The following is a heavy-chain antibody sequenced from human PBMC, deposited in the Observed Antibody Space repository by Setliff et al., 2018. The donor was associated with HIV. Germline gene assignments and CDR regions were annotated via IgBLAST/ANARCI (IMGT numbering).Heavy chain of an antibody. CDR3: ARSPGVDTNMAFDY. J-gene: IGHJ4*02. Sequence: PSETLSLTCSVTGGSIINYFWGWIRMPPGKGLEWIGYIYYSRSTDYNPSLKSRVTISVDTSKNQVSLKLNSVTAADTAVYYCARSPGVDTNMAFDYWGQGTLVTVSS. D-gene: IGHD5-18*01. CDR1: GGSIINYF. V-gene: IGHV4-59*01. CDR2: IYYSRST.